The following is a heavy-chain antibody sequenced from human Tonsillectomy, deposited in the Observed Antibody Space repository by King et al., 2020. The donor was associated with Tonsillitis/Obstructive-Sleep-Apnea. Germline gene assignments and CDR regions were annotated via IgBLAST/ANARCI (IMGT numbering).Heavy chain of an antibody. Sequence: VQLVESGGGVVQPGRSLRLSCAASGFTFTNYAMHWVRQAPGKGLEWVSVISCDGSEKYYADSVKGRSTISRDSSKNTLYLQMNSLRLEDTAVYYCAREEEKHLGSGGIDYWGQGTLVTVSS. CDR3: AREEEKHLGSGGIDY. CDR1: GFTFTNYA. V-gene: IGHV3-30*04. D-gene: IGHD3-10*01. J-gene: IGHJ4*02. CDR2: ISCDGSEK.